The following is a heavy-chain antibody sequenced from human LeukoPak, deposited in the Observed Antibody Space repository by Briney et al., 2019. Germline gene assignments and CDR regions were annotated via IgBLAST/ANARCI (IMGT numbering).Heavy chain of an antibody. J-gene: IGHJ3*02. CDR3: ARTGEYSGSGPSWAFDI. CDR2: ISSSGNT. D-gene: IGHD3-10*01. Sequence: SEPLSLTCSLSGGSISIYYWSWLRQPPGKGLVWFAWISSSGNTDYHPSLKSRVTISLGTSNNQFSLRLTSVTASDTAVYFCARTGEYSGSGPSWAFDIWGQGTMVTVSS. CDR1: GGSISIYY. V-gene: IGHV4-59*13.